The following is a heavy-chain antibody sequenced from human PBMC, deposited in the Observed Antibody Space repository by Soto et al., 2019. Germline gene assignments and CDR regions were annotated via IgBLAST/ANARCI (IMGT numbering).Heavy chain of an antibody. CDR1: GFTFSSYA. V-gene: IGHV3-23*01. CDR2: ISSSGVST. CDR3: ARALPPLFDY. Sequence: EVQLLESGGGLVQPAESLRLSCAASGFTFSSYAMSWVRQAPGKGLEWVSGISSSGVSTYYADSVKGRFTISRDNSKNTASLEVNSLRPEDTAVYYCARALPPLFDYGGQGTLVIVSS. J-gene: IGHJ4*02.